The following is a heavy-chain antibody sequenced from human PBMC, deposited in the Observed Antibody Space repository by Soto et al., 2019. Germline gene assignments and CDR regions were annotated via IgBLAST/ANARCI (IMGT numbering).Heavy chain of an antibody. Sequence: EVQLLESGGGLVQPGGSLRLSCAASGFTFGNYAMIWVRQAPGKGLEWVSTISGGADGTYYADSVRGRFTISRENSRNTVYLQMNSLRAEDTAVYYCAKKGLGSLATYCSTGDCHYAFDIWGQGTMVTVSS. CDR1: GFTFGNYA. D-gene: IGHD2-15*01. V-gene: IGHV3-23*01. CDR2: ISGGADGT. J-gene: IGHJ3*02. CDR3: AKKGLGSLATYCSTGDCHYAFDI.